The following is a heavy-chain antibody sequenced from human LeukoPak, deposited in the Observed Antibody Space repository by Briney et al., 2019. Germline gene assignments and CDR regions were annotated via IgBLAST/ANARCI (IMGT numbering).Heavy chain of an antibody. D-gene: IGHD6-6*01. V-gene: IGHV3-21*01. J-gene: IGHJ4*02. Sequence: GGSLRLSCAASGFTFSSYSMNWVRQAPGKGLEWVSSISSSSSYIYYADSVKGRFTISRDNAKNSLYLQMNSLRAEDTAVYYCARGGIAARVNDYSGQGTLVTVSS. CDR3: ARGGIAARVNDY. CDR2: ISSSSSYI. CDR1: GFTFSSYS.